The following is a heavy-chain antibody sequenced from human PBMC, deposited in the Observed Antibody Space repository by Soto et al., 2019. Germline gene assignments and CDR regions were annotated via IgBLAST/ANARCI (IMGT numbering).Heavy chain of an antibody. CDR2: IYSGGST. D-gene: IGHD6-13*01. CDR1: GFTVSSNY. Sequence: GGSLRLSCAASGFTVSSNYMSWVRQAPGKGLEWVSVIYSGGSTYYADSVKGRFTISRDNSKNTLYLQMNSLRAEDTAVYYCARDRIAAAGVIGGYYYYMDVWGKGTTVTVSS. V-gene: IGHV3-66*01. CDR3: ARDRIAAAGVIGGYYYYMDV. J-gene: IGHJ6*03.